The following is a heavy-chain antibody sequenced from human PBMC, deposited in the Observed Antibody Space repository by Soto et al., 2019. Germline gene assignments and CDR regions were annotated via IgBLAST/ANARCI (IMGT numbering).Heavy chain of an antibody. CDR3: VTSQKGYNWNYFDH. J-gene: IGHJ4*02. V-gene: IGHV4-39*01. Sequence: SETLSLTCAVSGASISGSYYYWAWLRQSPGKGPEWIGSVFYTGFTSYNPSLESRVSVSVDTSKSQFSLKLSAVTAADMAVYYCVTSQKGYNWNYFDHWGQGALVTVSS. D-gene: IGHD1-20*01. CDR2: VFYTGFT. CDR1: GASISGSYYY.